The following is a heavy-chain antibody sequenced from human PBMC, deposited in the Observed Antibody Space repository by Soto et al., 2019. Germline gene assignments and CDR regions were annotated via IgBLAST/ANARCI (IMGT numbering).Heavy chain of an antibody. CDR3: MLGSGWKDFDY. Sequence: SETLSLTCTVSGDSITSSSYYWGWIRQPPGKGLERIGNIYYSGSTYYNPSLKSRVTISVDTSKNQFSLKLSSVTAADTAVYYCMLGSGWKDFDYWGQGTLVTVSS. J-gene: IGHJ4*02. CDR1: GDSITSSSYY. CDR2: IYYSGST. V-gene: IGHV4-39*01. D-gene: IGHD3-22*01.